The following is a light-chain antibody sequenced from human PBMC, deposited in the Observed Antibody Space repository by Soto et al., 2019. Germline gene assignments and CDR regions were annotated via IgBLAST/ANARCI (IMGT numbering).Light chain of an antibody. Sequence: DIVMTQTPLSLSVTPGQPASISCKSSQSLLHSDGKTYLYWYLQRSGQPPQLLIHEVSNRFSGVPDRFSGSGSGTDFTLEISRVEAEDVGIYYCMQSIQLPRTFSQGTKVEIK. J-gene: IGKJ1*01. CDR2: EVS. V-gene: IGKV2D-29*01. CDR3: MQSIQLPRT. CDR1: QSLLHSDGKTY.